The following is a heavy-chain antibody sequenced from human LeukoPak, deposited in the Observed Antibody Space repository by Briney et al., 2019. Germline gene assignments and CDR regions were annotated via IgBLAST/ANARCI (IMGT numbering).Heavy chain of an antibody. V-gene: IGHV3-33*08. D-gene: IGHD6-13*01. Sequence: PGGSLRLSCAASGFTFSSYGMHWVRQAPGKGLEWVAVIWYDGSNKYYADSVKGRFTISRDNSKNTLYLQMNSLRAEDTAVYYCARGGYSSSPDYWGQGTLVTVSS. J-gene: IGHJ4*02. CDR1: GFTFSSYG. CDR3: ARGGYSSSPDY. CDR2: IWYDGSNK.